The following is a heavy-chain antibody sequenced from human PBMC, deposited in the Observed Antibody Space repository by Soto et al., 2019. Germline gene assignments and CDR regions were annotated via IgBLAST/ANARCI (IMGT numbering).Heavy chain of an antibody. V-gene: IGHV3-30*18. D-gene: IGHD6-6*01. J-gene: IGHJ4*02. CDR3: AKVGHSSSSSFDY. Sequence: HPGGSLRLSCAASGFTFSSYGMHWVRQAPGKGLEWVAVISYDGSNKYYADSVKGRFTISRDNSKNTLYLQMNSLRAEDTAVYYCAKVGHSSSSSFDYWGQGTLVTVS. CDR2: ISYDGSNK. CDR1: GFTFSSYG.